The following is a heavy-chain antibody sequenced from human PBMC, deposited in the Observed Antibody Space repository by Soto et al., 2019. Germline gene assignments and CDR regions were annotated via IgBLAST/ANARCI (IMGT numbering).Heavy chain of an antibody. Sequence: EVQLVESGGGLVQPGGSLRLSCAASGFTFSSYSMNWVRQAPGKGLGWVSYISSSSSTIYYADSVKGRFTISRDNAKNSLYLQMNSLRDEDTAVYYCAGEAYCGGDCYYYYGMDVWGQGTTVTVSS. J-gene: IGHJ6*02. V-gene: IGHV3-48*02. CDR3: AGEAYCGGDCYYYYGMDV. D-gene: IGHD2-21*02. CDR1: GFTFSSYS. CDR2: ISSSSSTI.